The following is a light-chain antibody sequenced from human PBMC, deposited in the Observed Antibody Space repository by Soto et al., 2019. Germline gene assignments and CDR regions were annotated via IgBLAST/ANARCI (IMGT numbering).Light chain of an antibody. CDR1: QRVSSSY. Sequence: EIVLTQSPGTLSLSPGERAALSCRASQRVSSSYLAWYQQKPGQAPRLLIYGASSRATGIPDRFSGSGSGTDFTLHISRLETVDFAVYYCQQYVFSPFTFGGGTTLEIK. CDR2: GAS. CDR3: QQYVFSPFT. J-gene: IGKJ4*01. V-gene: IGKV3-20*01.